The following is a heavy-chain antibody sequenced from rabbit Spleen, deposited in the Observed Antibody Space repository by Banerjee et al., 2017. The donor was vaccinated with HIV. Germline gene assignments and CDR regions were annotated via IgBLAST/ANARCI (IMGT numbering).Heavy chain of an antibody. D-gene: IGHD8-1*01. Sequence: QSLEESGGDLVKPGGTLTLTCTASGFSLSSSDYMCWVRQAPGKGLEWVSCIAGGSSGFTYSATWAKGRFTISKTSSTTVTLQMTSLTVADTATYFCARDTGSSFSSYGMHLWGPGTLVTVS. CDR3: ARDTGSSFSSYGMHL. CDR1: GFSLSSSDY. V-gene: IGHV1S40*01. J-gene: IGHJ6*01. CDR2: IAGGSSGFT.